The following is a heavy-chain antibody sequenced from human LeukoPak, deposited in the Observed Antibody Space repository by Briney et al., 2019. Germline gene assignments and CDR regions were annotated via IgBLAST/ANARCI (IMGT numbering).Heavy chain of an antibody. J-gene: IGHJ4*02. D-gene: IGHD3-10*01. CDR3: ARNGEI. Sequence: ASVKVSCKTSGYTFNGYYMHWMRQAPGQGLAWMGWINCNNGDTIYAQKFEGRVTVTRDTSISTTYMEVSRLEYDDTAVYYCARNGEIWGQGTLVTVS. CDR1: GYTFNGYY. V-gene: IGHV1-2*02. CDR2: INCNNGDT.